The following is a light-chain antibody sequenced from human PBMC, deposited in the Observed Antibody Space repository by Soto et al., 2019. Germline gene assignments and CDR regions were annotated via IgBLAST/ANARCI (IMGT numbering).Light chain of an antibody. CDR1: SSDVGGYNY. Sequence: QSVLTQPASVSGSPGQSIAISCTGTSSDVGGYNYVSWYQQHPGKAPKLMIHEVSNRPSGISDRFSGSKSGNTASLTISGLQAYDEADYYCSSHTSYSTRVLGTGTKGTVL. CDR3: SSHTSYSTRV. J-gene: IGLJ1*01. CDR2: EVS. V-gene: IGLV2-14*01.